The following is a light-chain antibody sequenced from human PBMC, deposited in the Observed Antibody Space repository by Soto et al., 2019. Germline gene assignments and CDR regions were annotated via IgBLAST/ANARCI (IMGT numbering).Light chain of an antibody. CDR2: AAR. V-gene: IGLV2-18*01. J-gene: IGLJ1*01. CDR3: SLYTIENTYV. Sequence: SVLTQPPSVSGTHGPSVTISCTGTSMDFVSYNRVSWYQQPPGTAPKLIIYAARNRPSGVPDRFSGSKSGNTASLTISGLQAADEADCYCSLYTIENTYVFGNGTKVTVL. CDR1: SMDFVSYNR.